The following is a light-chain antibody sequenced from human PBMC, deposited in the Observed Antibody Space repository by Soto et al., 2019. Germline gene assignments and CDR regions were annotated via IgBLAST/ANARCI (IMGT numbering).Light chain of an antibody. J-gene: IGKJ5*01. CDR3: HQLNSYPIA. V-gene: IGKV1-9*01. CDR1: QGLSSD. Sequence: DIQLTQSPSFLSASVGDRVTITCRASQGLSSDLAWYQQKPGKAPKLLIYAASTLQSGVPSRFSGSGSGTEFTHTISSLQPEDFATYYCHQLNSYPIAFGQGTRLEIK. CDR2: AAS.